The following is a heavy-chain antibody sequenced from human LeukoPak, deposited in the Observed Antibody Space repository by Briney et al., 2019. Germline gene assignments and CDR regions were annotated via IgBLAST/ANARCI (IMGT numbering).Heavy chain of an antibody. V-gene: IGHV3-21*01. CDR2: ISSSSSYI. D-gene: IGHD5-24*01. Sequence: GGSLRLSCAASGFTFSSYSMNWVRQAPGKGLEWVSSISSSSSYIYYADSLKGRFTISRDNAKNSLYLQMNSLRAEDTAVYYCARDADGYGFDYWGQGTLVTVSS. CDR3: ARDADGYGFDY. CDR1: GFTFSSYS. J-gene: IGHJ4*02.